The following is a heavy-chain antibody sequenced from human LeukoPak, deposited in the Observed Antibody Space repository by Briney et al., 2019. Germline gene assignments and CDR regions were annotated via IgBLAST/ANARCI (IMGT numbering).Heavy chain of an antibody. V-gene: IGHV3-23*01. J-gene: IGHJ4*01. CDR1: GFTLSSYA. CDR2: ISGSGGST. CDR3: AKDGYDSSGYYTTPFDY. D-gene: IGHD3-22*01. Sequence: TGGSLRLSCAASGFTLSSYAMSWVRQAPGKWLEWVSAISGSGGSTYYADSVKGRFTISRDNSKNTLYLQMNSLRAEDTAVYYCAKDGYDSSGYYTTPFDYWGQRTLVTVSS.